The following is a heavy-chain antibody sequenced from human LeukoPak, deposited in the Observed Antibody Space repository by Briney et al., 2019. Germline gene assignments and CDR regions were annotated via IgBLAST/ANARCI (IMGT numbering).Heavy chain of an antibody. CDR1: GFTFSSYS. D-gene: IGHD1-26*01. CDR3: IRGAASGSYYGLDV. CDR2: IRSKANNYAT. V-gene: IGHV3-73*01. Sequence: GGSLRLSCAASGFTFSSYSMNWVRQASGEGLEWVGRIRSKANNYATAYATSVKGRFTLSRDDSNNTAYLQMNSLKTEDTAVYFCIRGAASGSYYGLDVWGQGATVTVSS. J-gene: IGHJ6*02.